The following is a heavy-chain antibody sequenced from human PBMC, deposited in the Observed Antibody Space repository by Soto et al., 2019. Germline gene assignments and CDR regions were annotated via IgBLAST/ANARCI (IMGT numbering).Heavy chain of an antibody. CDR3: ARSRGGTGVHFDF. J-gene: IGHJ4*02. V-gene: IGHV1-8*01. CDR1: GYTFTNYD. CDR2: MNPDSGDT. Sequence: QVQLVQSGAEVKEPGASVKVSCKASGYTFTNYDINWVRQATGQGPEWMGWMNPDSGDTGYVPNFQGRVTMTRSTSISTAYMELSDLISEDTAVYYCARSRGGTGVHFDFWGQGTQVTVSS. D-gene: IGHD7-27*01.